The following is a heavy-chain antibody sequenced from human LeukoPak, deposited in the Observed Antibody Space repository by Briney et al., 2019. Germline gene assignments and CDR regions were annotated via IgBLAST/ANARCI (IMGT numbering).Heavy chain of an antibody. V-gene: IGHV1-18*01. Sequence: ASVKVSCKASGYTFTSYGISWVRQAPGQRLEWMGWISAYNGNTNYAQKLQGRVTMTTDTSTSTAYMELRSLRSDDTAVYYCARGKYCTNGVCYYFDYWGQGTLVTVSS. D-gene: IGHD2-8*01. CDR3: ARGKYCTNGVCYYFDY. CDR1: GYTFTSYG. J-gene: IGHJ4*02. CDR2: ISAYNGNT.